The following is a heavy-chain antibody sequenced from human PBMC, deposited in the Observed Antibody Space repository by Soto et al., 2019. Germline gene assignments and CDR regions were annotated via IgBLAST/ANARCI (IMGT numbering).Heavy chain of an antibody. J-gene: IGHJ4*02. CDR3: AKVWWEPRVCFDY. Sequence: GGSLRLSCAASGFTFSSYAMHWVRQAPGKGLEWVAVISYDGSNKYYADSVKGRFTISRDNSKNTLYLQMNSLRAEDTAVYYCAKVWWEPRVCFDYWGQGTLVTVSS. D-gene: IGHD1-26*01. CDR2: ISYDGSNK. V-gene: IGHV3-30-3*01. CDR1: GFTFSSYA.